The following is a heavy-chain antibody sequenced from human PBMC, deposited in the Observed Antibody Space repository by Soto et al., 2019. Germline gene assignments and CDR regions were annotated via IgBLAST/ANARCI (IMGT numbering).Heavy chain of an antibody. V-gene: IGHV1-3*01. CDR2: INAGNGNT. D-gene: IGHD3-3*01. Sequence: QVPLVQSGAEVKKPGASVKVSCKASGYTFTSYAMHWVRQAPGQRLEWMGWINAGNGNTKYSQKFQGRVTITRDTSASTAYMELSSLRSEDTAVYYCARGTIFGVDSFDYWGQGTLVTVSS. CDR1: GYTFTSYA. J-gene: IGHJ4*02. CDR3: ARGTIFGVDSFDY.